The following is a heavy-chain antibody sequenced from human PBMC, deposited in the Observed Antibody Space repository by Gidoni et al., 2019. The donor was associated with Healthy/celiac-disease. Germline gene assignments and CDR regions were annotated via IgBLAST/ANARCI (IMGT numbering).Heavy chain of an antibody. J-gene: IGHJ4*02. Sequence: QVQLQQWGAGLLKPSETLSLTCAVYGGSFSGYYWSWIRQPPGKGLEWIGEINHSGSTNYNPSLKSRVTISVDTSKNQFSLKLSSVTAADTAVYYCSIAEAEKDLWFDYWGQGTLVTVSS. V-gene: IGHV4-34*01. CDR2: INHSGST. CDR3: SIAEAEKDLWFDY. D-gene: IGHD6-19*01. CDR1: GGSFSGYY.